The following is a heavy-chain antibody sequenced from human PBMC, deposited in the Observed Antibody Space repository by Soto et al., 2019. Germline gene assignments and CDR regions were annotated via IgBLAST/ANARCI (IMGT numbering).Heavy chain of an antibody. Sequence: PXATLSLAYSISEDSIGPYYWTWIRQTPRKELQWIGYVYTSGSTKYNSSLKSRVTISLDASNSQFSLTMSSVTAADTGVYYCAREVVGNTWPGIFDSWGRGTLVTVSS. J-gene: IGHJ4*02. CDR2: VYTSGST. V-gene: IGHV4-4*08. CDR1: EDSIGPYY. CDR3: AREVVGNTWPGIFDS.